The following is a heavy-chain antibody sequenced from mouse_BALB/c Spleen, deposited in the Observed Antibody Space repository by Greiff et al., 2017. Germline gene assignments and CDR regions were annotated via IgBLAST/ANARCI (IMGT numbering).Heavy chain of an antibody. Sequence: DVMLVESGGGLVQPGGSRKLSCAASGFTFSSFGMHWVRQAPEKGLEWVAYISSGSSTIYYADTVKGRFTISRDNPKNTLFLQMTSLRSEDTAMYYCARRDITTATIAYWGQGTLVTVSA. CDR2: ISSGSSTI. D-gene: IGHD1-2*01. V-gene: IGHV5-17*02. CDR3: ARRDITTATIAY. CDR1: GFTFSSFG. J-gene: IGHJ3*01.